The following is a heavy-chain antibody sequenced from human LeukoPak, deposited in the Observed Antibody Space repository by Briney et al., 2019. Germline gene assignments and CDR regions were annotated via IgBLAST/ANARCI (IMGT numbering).Heavy chain of an antibody. CDR2: ISAYNGNT. J-gene: IGHJ6*03. Sequence: ASVKVSCKASGYTFTSYGISWVRQAPGQGLEWMGWISAYNGNTNYAQKLQGRVTMTTDTSTSTAYMELRSLRSDDTAVYYCAREAYDFWSGYYSGTYYPRGDYYYYMDVWGKGTTVTVSS. V-gene: IGHV1-18*01. CDR3: AREAYDFWSGYYSGTYYPRGDYYYYMDV. D-gene: IGHD3-3*01. CDR1: GYTFTSYG.